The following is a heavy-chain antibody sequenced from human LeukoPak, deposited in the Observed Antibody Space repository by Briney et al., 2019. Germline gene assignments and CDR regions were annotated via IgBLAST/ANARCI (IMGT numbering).Heavy chain of an antibody. D-gene: IGHD3-16*02. V-gene: IGHV1-2*06. CDR1: GYTFTGYY. CDR3: ALGGVIYFYYYYYMGV. J-gene: IGHJ6*03. CDR2: INPNSGGT. Sequence: GASVKVSCKASGYTFTGYYMHWVRQAPGQGLEWMGRINPNSGGTNYAQKFQGRVTMTRDTSISTAYMELSRLRSDDTAVYYCALGGVIYFYYYYYMGVWGKGTTVTVSS.